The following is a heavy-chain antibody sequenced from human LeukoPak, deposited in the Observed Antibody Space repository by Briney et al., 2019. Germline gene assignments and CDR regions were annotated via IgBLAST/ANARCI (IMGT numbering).Heavy chain of an antibody. D-gene: IGHD3-10*01. CDR1: GFTISNNY. CDR3: ARDRGFGELSLAY. CDR2: IYSGGRA. V-gene: IGHV3-53*01. Sequence: GGSLRLSCAASGFTISNNYINWVRQAPGKGLEWVSIIYSGGRAYYADSVKGRFTISRDNSKSTLYLQMNNLRAEDTAVYYCARDRGFGELSLAYWGQGTLVTVSS. J-gene: IGHJ4*02.